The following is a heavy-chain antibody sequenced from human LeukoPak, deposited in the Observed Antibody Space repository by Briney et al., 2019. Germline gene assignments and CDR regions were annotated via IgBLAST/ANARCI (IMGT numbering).Heavy chain of an antibody. CDR3: ATSLGPLTEY. Sequence: GGSLRLSCAASGFAFSSNWMHWVRQTPGKGLVWVSRINSGGSGTSYAASVEGRFTISRDNAKNTLYLQMNSLRVEDTAVYYCATSLGPLTEYWGQGTLVTVSS. D-gene: IGHD7-27*01. J-gene: IGHJ4*02. CDR2: INSGGSGT. V-gene: IGHV3-74*01. CDR1: GFAFSSNW.